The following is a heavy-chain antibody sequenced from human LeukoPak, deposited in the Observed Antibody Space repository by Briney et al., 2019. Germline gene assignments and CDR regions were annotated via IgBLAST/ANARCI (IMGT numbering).Heavy chain of an antibody. CDR2: INPNSGGT. CDR3: ARGSITMVRGDSSYYYYMDV. Sequence: ASVKVSCKASGYTFTGYYMHWVRQAPGQGLEWMGWINPNSGGTNYAQKFQGRVTMTRDTSISTAYMELRRLRSDDTAVYYCARGSITMVRGDSSYYYYMDVWGKGTTVTISS. CDR1: GYTFTGYY. D-gene: IGHD3-10*01. V-gene: IGHV1-2*02. J-gene: IGHJ6*03.